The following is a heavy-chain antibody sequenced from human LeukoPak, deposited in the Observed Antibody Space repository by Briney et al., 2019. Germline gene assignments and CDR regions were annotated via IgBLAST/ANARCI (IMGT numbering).Heavy chain of an antibody. CDR2: IYHSGST. J-gene: IGHJ2*01. CDR3: ARGAVYSSGFYWYFDL. CDR1: GGSISSSNW. Sequence: SETLSLTCAVSGGSISSSNWWSWVRQPPGKGLEWIGEIYHSGSTNYNPSLKSRVTISVDKSKNQFSLKLSSVTAADTAVYYCARGAVYSSGFYWYFDLWGRGTLVTVSS. V-gene: IGHV4-4*02. D-gene: IGHD6-19*01.